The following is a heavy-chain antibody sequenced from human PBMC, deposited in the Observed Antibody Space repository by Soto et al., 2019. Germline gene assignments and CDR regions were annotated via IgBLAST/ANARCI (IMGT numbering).Heavy chain of an antibody. J-gene: IGHJ4*02. CDR1: GFTFSSYA. Sequence: PGGSLRFSCAASGFTFSSYAMSWVRQAPGKGLEWVSAISGSGVNTYYADSVKGRFTISRDSSKNTLYLQMNSLRAEDTAVYYCAKDHRSSGSGSYSEFDYWGQGTLVTVSS. CDR3: AKDHRSSGSGSYSEFDY. D-gene: IGHD3-10*01. V-gene: IGHV3-23*01. CDR2: ISGSGVNT.